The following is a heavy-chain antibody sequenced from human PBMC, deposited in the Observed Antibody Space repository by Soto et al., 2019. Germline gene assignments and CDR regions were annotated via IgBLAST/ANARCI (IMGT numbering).Heavy chain of an antibody. V-gene: IGHV4-30-4*01. J-gene: IGHJ1*01. CDR2: IYYSGST. Sequence: PSETLSLTCTVSGGSVSSYTDYWSWIRQPPGKGLEWIGYIYYSGSTYYNPSLKSRVTISVDTSKNQFSLKLSSVTAADTAVYYCARDRDMVRGAVAYWGQGTLVIV. D-gene: IGHD3-10*01. CDR1: GGSVSSYTDY. CDR3: ARDRDMVRGAVAY.